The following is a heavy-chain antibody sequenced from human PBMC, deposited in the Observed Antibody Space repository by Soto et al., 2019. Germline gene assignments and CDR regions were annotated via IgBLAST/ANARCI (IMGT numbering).Heavy chain of an antibody. CDR1: GYTFTSYG. CDR3: ARVSKVERITMIVVVPPGAFDI. D-gene: IGHD3-22*01. V-gene: IGHV1-18*01. Sequence: ASVKVSCKASGYTFTSYGISWVRQAPGQGLEWMGWISAYNGNTNYAQKLQGRVTMTTDTSTSTAYMELRSLRSDDTAVYYCARVSKVERITMIVVVPPGAFDIWGQGTRVTVSS. J-gene: IGHJ3*02. CDR2: ISAYNGNT.